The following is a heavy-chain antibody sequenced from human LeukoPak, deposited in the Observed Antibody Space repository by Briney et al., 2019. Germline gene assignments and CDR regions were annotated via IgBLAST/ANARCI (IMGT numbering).Heavy chain of an antibody. J-gene: IGHJ6*02. D-gene: IGHD3-10*01. CDR2: ISGSGGST. V-gene: IGHV3-23*01. Sequence: GGSLRLSCAASGFTFSSYAMSWVRQAPGKGLEWVLAISGSGGSTYYADSVKGRFAISRDNSKNTLYLQMNSLRAEDTAVYYCARDLNGYYYGSGSSDVYYYYYGMDAWGQGTTVTVSS. CDR3: ARDLNGYYYGSGSSDVYYYYYGMDA. CDR1: GFTFSSYA.